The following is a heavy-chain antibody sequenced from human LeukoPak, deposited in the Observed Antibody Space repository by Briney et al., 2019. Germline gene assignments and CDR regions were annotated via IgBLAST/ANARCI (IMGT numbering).Heavy chain of an antibody. CDR1: GGSISSSSYY. V-gene: IGHV4-39*07. D-gene: IGHD4-17*01. CDR2: IYYSGST. CDR3: AGDRPFPDYANNWFDP. Sequence: KPSETLSLTCTVSGGSISSSSYYWGWIRQPPGKGLEWIGSIYYSGSTYYNPSLKSRVTISVDTSKNQFSLKLSSVTAADTAVYYCAGDRPFPDYANNWFDPWGQGTLVTVSS. J-gene: IGHJ5*02.